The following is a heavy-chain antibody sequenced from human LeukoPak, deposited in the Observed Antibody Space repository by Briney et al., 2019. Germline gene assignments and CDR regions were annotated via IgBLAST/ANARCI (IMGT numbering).Heavy chain of an antibody. CDR2: ISGSGITI. D-gene: IGHD1-26*01. V-gene: IGHV3-48*04. Sequence: GGSLRLSCAASGFTFSSYWMSWVRQAPGKGLEWVSHISGSGITIYYADSVKGRFTISRDNAKRSLYLHMNSLRVEDTAFYFCARESSAGATGDYSDYWGQGALVTVSS. CDR3: ARESSAGATGDYSDY. J-gene: IGHJ4*02. CDR1: GFTFSSYW.